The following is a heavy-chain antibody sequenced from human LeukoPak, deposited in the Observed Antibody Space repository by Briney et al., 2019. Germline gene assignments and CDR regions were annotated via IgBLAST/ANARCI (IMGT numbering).Heavy chain of an antibody. D-gene: IGHD1-26*01. CDR1: GGTFSSYA. V-gene: IGHV1-69*13. CDR3: ARDRRWELLRASAFDI. CDR2: IIPIFGTT. Sequence: ASVKVSCKASGGTFSSYAISWVRQAPGQGLEWMGGIIPIFGTTNYAQKFQGRVTITADESTSTAYMELSSLRSEDTAVYYCARDRRWELLRASAFDIWGQGTMVTVSS. J-gene: IGHJ3*02.